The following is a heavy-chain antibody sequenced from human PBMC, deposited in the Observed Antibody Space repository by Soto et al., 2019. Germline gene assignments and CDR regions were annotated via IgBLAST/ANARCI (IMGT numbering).Heavy chain of an antibody. CDR2: IYPGDSDT. J-gene: IGHJ6*02. Sequence: GESLKISCKGSGYSFTSYWIGWVLQMPGKGLEWMGIIYPGDSDTRYSPSFQGQVTISADKSISTAYLQWSSLKASDTAMYYCASRYSYGYGYYGMDVWGQGTTVTVSS. CDR3: ASRYSYGYGYYGMDV. CDR1: GYSFTSYW. V-gene: IGHV5-51*01. D-gene: IGHD5-18*01.